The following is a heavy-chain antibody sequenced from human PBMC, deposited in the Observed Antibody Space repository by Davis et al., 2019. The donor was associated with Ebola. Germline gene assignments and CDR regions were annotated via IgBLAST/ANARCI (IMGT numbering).Heavy chain of an antibody. J-gene: IGHJ6*02. Sequence: GESLKISCKGSGYSFTSYWIGWVRQMPGKGLEWMGIIYPGDSDTRYSPSFQGQVTISADKSISTAYLQWSSLKASDTAMYYCARHGSDYYDSIGYHGGVYYYYGMDVWGQGTTVTVSS. D-gene: IGHD3-22*01. CDR1: GYSFTSYW. CDR3: ARHGSDYYDSIGYHGGVYYYYGMDV. CDR2: IYPGDSDT. V-gene: IGHV5-51*01.